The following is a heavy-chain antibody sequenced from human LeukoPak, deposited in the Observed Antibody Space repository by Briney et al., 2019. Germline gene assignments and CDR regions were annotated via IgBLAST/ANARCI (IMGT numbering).Heavy chain of an antibody. CDR2: MSPNSGDT. D-gene: IGHD7-27*01. CDR1: GYTFTSYD. Sequence: ASVKVSCKASGYTFTSYDFSWVRQATGQRPEWMGWMSPNSGDTGYAQKFQDRVTMTRNTSISTAYMELSSLRSDDTAVYYCARGPPNWGYDYWGPGTLVTVSS. V-gene: IGHV1-8*01. CDR3: ARGPPNWGYDY. J-gene: IGHJ4*02.